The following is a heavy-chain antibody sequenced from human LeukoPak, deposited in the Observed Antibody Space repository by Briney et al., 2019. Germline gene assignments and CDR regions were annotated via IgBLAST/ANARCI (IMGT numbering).Heavy chain of an antibody. CDR2: ISGSGGST. CDR3: AKDVAMIVVVTDY. D-gene: IGHD3-22*01. CDR1: GFTFSSYA. J-gene: IGHJ4*02. Sequence: GASLRHSCAASGFTFSSYAMSWVRQAPGKGLEWVSAISGSGGSTYYADSVKGRFTISRDNSKNTLYLQMNSLRAEDTAVYYCAKDVAMIVVVTDYWGQGTLVTVSS. V-gene: IGHV3-23*01.